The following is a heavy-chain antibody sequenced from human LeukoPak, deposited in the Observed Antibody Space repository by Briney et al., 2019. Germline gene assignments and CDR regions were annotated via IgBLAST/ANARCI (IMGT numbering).Heavy chain of an antibody. D-gene: IGHD3-16*01. J-gene: IGHJ6*03. CDR3: ARDSEGWASAYYYYYMDV. CDR2: INSRGSI. V-gene: IGHV4-4*07. CDR1: GGSISSDY. Sequence: ASQTLSLTCTVSGGSISSDYWSWIRQPAGKGLDWIGRINSRGSIKYNPSLKSRVTMSVDTSKNQFSLRLTSVTAADTAVYYCARDSEGWASAYYYYYMDVWGKGTTVTVSS.